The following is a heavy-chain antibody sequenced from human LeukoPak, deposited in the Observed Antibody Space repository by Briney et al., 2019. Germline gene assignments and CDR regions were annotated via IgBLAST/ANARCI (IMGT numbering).Heavy chain of an antibody. V-gene: IGHV3-74*01. CDR1: GFIFNRYW. CDR2: IDSDGRDT. Sequence: GGSLRLSCAASGFIFNRYWMHWVRQVPGKGLVWVSCIDSDGRDTSYADFVKGRFTISRDNAKNSLYLQMNSLRAEDTALYYCAKDIRAIRVYGMDVWGQGTTVTVSS. CDR3: AKDIRAIRVYGMDV. J-gene: IGHJ6*02. D-gene: IGHD2-21*01.